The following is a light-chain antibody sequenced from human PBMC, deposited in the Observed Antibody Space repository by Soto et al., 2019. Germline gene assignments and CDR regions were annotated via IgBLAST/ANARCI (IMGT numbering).Light chain of an antibody. Sequence: DIQMTQSPSSVSASVGDRVTITCRASQDISSWLAWYQQKPGKAPKLLIYARSSLQSGVPSRFSGSGSGTDFTLTISSLQPEDFATYYCQQANSLWTFGQGTKVEIK. CDR1: QDISSW. CDR3: QQANSLWT. J-gene: IGKJ1*01. CDR2: ARS. V-gene: IGKV1-12*01.